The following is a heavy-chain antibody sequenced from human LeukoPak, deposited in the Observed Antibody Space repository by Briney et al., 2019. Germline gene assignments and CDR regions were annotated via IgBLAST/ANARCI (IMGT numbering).Heavy chain of an antibody. CDR2: ISGSGGGT. CDR3: AKANVDCSGGSCLAEYFQH. D-gene: IGHD2-15*01. V-gene: IGHV3-23*01. CDR1: GFTFSSYA. J-gene: IGHJ1*01. Sequence: GGSLRLSCAASGFTFSSYAMSWVRQAPGKGLEWVSAISGSGGGTYYADSVKGRFTISRDNSKNTLYLQMNSLRAEDTAVYYCAKANVDCSGGSCLAEYFQHWGQGTLVTVSS.